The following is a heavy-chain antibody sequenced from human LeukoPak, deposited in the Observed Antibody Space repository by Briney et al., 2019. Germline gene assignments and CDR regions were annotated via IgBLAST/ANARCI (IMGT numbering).Heavy chain of an antibody. Sequence: ASVKVSCKASGYTFTSYDINWVRQATGQGLEWMGWMNPNSGNTGYAQKFQGRVTITADESTSTAYMELSSLRSEDTAVYYCASWIGEWLLYSPYYYYYYGMDVWGQGTTVTVSS. CDR2: MNPNSGNT. CDR3: ASWIGEWLLYSPYYYYYYGMDV. CDR1: GYTFTSYD. J-gene: IGHJ6*02. D-gene: IGHD3-3*01. V-gene: IGHV1-8*01.